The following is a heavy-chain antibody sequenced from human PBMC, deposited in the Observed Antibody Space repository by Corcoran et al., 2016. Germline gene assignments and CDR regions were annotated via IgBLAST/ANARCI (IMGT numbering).Heavy chain of an antibody. CDR1: GSSISSSSYY. J-gene: IGHJ6*02. CDR2: IYYSGST. Sequence: QLQLQESGPGLVKPSETLSLTCTVSGSSISSSSYYWGWIRQPPGKGLEWIGSIYYSGSTYYNPSLKSRVTISVDTSKNQVSLKLISVTAADRAVYYCARDSTTSHYYYGMDVWGQGTTVTVSS. CDR3: ARDSTTSHYYYGMDV. V-gene: IGHV4-39*07. D-gene: IGHD5-12*01.